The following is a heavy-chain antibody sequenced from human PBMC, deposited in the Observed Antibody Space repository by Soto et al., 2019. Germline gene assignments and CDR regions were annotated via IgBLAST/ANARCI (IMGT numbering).Heavy chain of an antibody. D-gene: IGHD4-17*01. V-gene: IGHV4-34*01. CDR2: INHSGST. CDR1: GGSFSGYY. Sequence: QVQLQQWGAGLLKPSETLSLTCAVYGGSFSGYYWSWIRQPPGKGLEWMGEINHSGSTNYNPSLKSRVTISVDTSKNQFSLKLSSVTAADTAVYYCARGGGHYVGAFDIWGQGTMVTVSS. J-gene: IGHJ3*02. CDR3: ARGGGHYVGAFDI.